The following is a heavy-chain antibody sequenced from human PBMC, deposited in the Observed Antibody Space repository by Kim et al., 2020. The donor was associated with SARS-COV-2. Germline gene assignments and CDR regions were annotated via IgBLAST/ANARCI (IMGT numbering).Heavy chain of an antibody. CDR3: AREHRGYSSGIDY. Sequence: SETLSLTCTVSGGSISSSSYYWGWIRQPPGEGLEWIGSIYYSGSTYYNPSLKSRVTISVDTSKNQFSLKLSSVTAADTAVYYCAREHRGYSSGIDYWGQG. J-gene: IGHJ4*02. V-gene: IGHV4-39*07. D-gene: IGHD6-19*01. CDR2: IYYSGST. CDR1: GGSISSSSYY.